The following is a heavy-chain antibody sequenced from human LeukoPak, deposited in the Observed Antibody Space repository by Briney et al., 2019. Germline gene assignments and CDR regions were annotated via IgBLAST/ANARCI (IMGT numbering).Heavy chain of an antibody. V-gene: IGHV3-23*01. CDR3: ARDFWGDSRGY. CDR1: GFPFSSYA. D-gene: IGHD3-3*01. Sequence: GGSLRLSCAASGFPFSSYAMSWGRQAPGPGLELVSAFTGSGGSTYSADSVKGRFRISRASSEMLLLMQLSSRRTGATSLYYCARDFWGDSRGYWGQGTLVTVSS. CDR2: FTGSGGST. J-gene: IGHJ4*02.